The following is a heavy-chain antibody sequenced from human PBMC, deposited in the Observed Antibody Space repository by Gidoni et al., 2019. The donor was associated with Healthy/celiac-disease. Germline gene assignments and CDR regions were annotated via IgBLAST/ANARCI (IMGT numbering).Heavy chain of an antibody. CDR3: ARQGIAAATH. V-gene: IGHV3-21*01. J-gene: IGHJ4*02. D-gene: IGHD6-13*01. CDR1: GFTFSSYS. Sequence: EVQLVESGGGLVKPGGSLRLSCAASGFTFSSYSMNWVRQAPGEGLEWVSSIRSSSSNIYYADSVKGRFTISRDNAKNSLYLQMNSLRAEDTAVYYCARQGIAAATHWGQGTLVTVSS. CDR2: IRSSSSNI.